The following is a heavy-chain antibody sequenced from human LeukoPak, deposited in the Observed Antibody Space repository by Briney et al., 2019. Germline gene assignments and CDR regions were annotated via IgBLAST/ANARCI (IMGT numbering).Heavy chain of an antibody. J-gene: IGHJ4*02. D-gene: IGHD5-18*01. CDR3: ARDAPGLWYHFDY. Sequence: GGSLRLSCAASGFTFSSYWMSWVRQAPGKGLEWVANIKQDGSEKYYVDSVKGRFTISRDNAKNSLYLQMNSLRAEDTAVYYCARDAPGLWYHFDYWGQGTLVTVSS. V-gene: IGHV3-7*03. CDR2: IKQDGSEK. CDR1: GFTFSSYW.